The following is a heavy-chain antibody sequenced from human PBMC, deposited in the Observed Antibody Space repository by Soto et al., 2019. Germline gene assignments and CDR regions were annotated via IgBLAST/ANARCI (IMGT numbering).Heavy chain of an antibody. CDR1: GGSISSSSYY. CDR3: ARQYYFGSGSYYKRPFDF. V-gene: IGHV4-39*01. CDR2: IYYSGNA. D-gene: IGHD3-10*01. Sequence: SETLSLTCTVSGGSISSSSYYWGWIRQPPGKGLEWIGTIYYSGNAYYNPSLRSRVTISVDTAKSQFSLKLSSVTAADTAVYYCARQYYFGSGSYYKRPFDFWGQGTLVT. J-gene: IGHJ4*02.